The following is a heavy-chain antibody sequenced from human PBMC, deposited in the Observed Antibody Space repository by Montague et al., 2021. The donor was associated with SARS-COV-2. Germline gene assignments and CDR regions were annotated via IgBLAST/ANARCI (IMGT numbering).Heavy chain of an antibody. Sequence: SETLSLTCSVSGYSISNYYWSWTRQPPGKGLEWLGYIFSSGTATYNASLRSRLTISVDTSTNQFSLKVTSVTTADTATYYCARGEVAGPFDYWGRGTLVTVSS. CDR1: GYSISNYY. CDR3: ARGEVAGPFDY. CDR2: IFSSGTA. D-gene: IGHD6-19*01. V-gene: IGHV4-59*01. J-gene: IGHJ4*02.